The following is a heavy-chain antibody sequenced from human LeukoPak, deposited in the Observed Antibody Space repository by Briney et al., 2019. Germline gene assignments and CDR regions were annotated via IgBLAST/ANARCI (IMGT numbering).Heavy chain of an antibody. Sequence: SETLSLTCAVYGGSFSGYYWSWIRQPPGKGLEWIGEINHSGSTNYNPSLKSRVTISVDTSKNQFSLKLSSVTAADTAVYYCARGTSKRDGYNEEWGQGTLVTVSS. CDR1: GGSFSGYY. CDR2: INHSGST. J-gene: IGHJ4*02. V-gene: IGHV4-34*01. CDR3: ARGTSKRDGYNEE. D-gene: IGHD5-24*01.